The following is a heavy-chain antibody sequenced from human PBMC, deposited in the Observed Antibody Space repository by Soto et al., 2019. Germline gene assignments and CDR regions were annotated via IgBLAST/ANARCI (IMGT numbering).Heavy chain of an antibody. CDR2: INAGNGNT. J-gene: IGHJ5*02. V-gene: IGHV1-3*01. Sequence: ASVKVSCKASGYTFTSYAMHWVRQAPGQSLEWMGWINAGNGNTKYSQKFQGRVTMTTDTSTSTAYMELRSLRSDDTAVYYCARLEDGGSYYSTVWFDPWGQGTLVTVSS. CDR1: GYTFTSYA. CDR3: ARLEDGGSYYSTVWFDP. D-gene: IGHD1-26*01.